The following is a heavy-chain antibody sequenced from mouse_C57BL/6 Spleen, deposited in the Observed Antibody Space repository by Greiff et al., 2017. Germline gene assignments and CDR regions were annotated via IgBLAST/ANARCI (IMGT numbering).Heavy chain of an antibody. J-gene: IGHJ1*03. CDR1: GYTFTDYT. V-gene: IGHV1-78*01. Sequence: VQLQQSDAELVKPGASVKISCKVSGYTFTDYTIHWMKQRPEQGLEWIGYIYPRDGSTKYNEKFKGKATLTADKSSSTAYMQLNSLTSEDSAVYFCSSSYYYGSRYWYFDVWGTGTTVTVSS. D-gene: IGHD1-1*01. CDR3: SSSYYYGSRYWYFDV. CDR2: IYPRDGST.